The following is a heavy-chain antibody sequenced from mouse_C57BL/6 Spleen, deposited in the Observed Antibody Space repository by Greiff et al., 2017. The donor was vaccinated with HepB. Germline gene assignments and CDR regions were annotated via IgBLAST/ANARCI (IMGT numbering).Heavy chain of an antibody. CDR1: GYTFTDYY. Sequence: EVKLMESGPVLVKPGASVKMSCKASGYTFTDYYMNWVKQSHGKSLEWIGVINPYNGGTSYNQKFKGKATLTVDKSSSTAYMELNSLTSEDSAVYYCARDLYYYGSSPYYFDYWGQGTTLTVSS. D-gene: IGHD1-1*01. V-gene: IGHV1-19*01. J-gene: IGHJ2*01. CDR3: ARDLYYYGSSPYYFDY. CDR2: INPYNGGT.